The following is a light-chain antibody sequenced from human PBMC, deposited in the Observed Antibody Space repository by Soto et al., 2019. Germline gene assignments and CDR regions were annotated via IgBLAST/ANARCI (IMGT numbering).Light chain of an antibody. V-gene: IGKV3-20*01. CDR1: QSVSSSY. Sequence: EIVLTQSPGTLSLSPGERATLSCRASQSVSSSYLAWYQQKPGQAPRLLIYGASSRATGIPDRFSGSGSGTDFTLTISRLEPEDFAEYYCQQYGSSPRVTFGGGTKVEIK. CDR3: QQYGSSPRVT. CDR2: GAS. J-gene: IGKJ4*01.